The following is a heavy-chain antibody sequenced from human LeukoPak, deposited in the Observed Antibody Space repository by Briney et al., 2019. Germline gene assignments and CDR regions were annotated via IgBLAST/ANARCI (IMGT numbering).Heavy chain of an antibody. J-gene: IGHJ4*02. Sequence: GGSLRLSCAASGFTFSSYWMSWVRQAPGKGLGWVANIKQDGSEKYYVDSVKGRFTISRDNAKNSLYLQMKTLRVEDTAVYYCGRAQEVDYWGQGTLVTVSS. CDR2: IKQDGSEK. V-gene: IGHV3-7*01. CDR3: GRAQEVDY. CDR1: GFTFSSYW.